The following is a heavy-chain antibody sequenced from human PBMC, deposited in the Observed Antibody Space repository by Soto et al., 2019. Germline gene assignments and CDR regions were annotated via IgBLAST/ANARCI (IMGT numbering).Heavy chain of an antibody. Sequence: SETLSLTCTVSGGSISRGGYYWILIRQHPGKGLEWIGCIYYSGSTYYNPSLKSRVTISVDTSKNQFSLKLSSVTAADTAVYYCARNIVVVPAAMPGTFDYWGQGTLVTVSS. CDR3: ARNIVVVPAAMPGTFDY. CDR1: GGSISRGGYY. V-gene: IGHV4-31*03. D-gene: IGHD2-2*01. CDR2: IYYSGST. J-gene: IGHJ4*02.